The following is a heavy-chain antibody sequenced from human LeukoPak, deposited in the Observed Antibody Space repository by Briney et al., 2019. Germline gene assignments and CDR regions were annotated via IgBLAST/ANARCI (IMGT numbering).Heavy chain of an antibody. CDR2: INHSGST. CDR1: GGSFSGYY. V-gene: IGHV4-34*01. J-gene: IGHJ4*02. Sequence: SETLSLTCAVYGGSFSGYYWSWIRHPPGKGLEWIGEINHSGSTNYNPSLKSRVTISVDTSKNQFSLKLSSVTAADTAVYYCARKTSLPDYWGQGTLVTVSS. CDR3: ARKTSLPDY.